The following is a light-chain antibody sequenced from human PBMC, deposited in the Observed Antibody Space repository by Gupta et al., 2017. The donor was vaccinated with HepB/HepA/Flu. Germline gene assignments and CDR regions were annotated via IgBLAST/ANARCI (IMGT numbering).Light chain of an antibody. CDR1: QSVNHN. CDR3: QQYNAWPRT. V-gene: IGKV3-15*01. Sequence: VMTQSPATLSVSPGERATLSCRASQSVNHNLAWIQHQPGQAPRLLIYDASTRATGIPARFSGSGSGTEFTLTISSLQSGDFAVYYCQQYNAWPRTFGQGAKLE. J-gene: IGKJ1*01. CDR2: DAS.